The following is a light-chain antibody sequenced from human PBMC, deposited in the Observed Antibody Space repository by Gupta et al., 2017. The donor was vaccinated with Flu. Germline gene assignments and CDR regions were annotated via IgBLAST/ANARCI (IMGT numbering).Light chain of an antibody. Sequence: EIVMTQSPLSLPVTPGEPASISCRSSQSLLHSNGFNYLEWYLQKPGQSPQLLIYLGSNRASGVPDRFSGSGSGTDFTLRISRMEAEDVGIYYCMQSLHTPRTFGQGTXVEIK. CDR3: MQSLHTPRT. V-gene: IGKV2-28*01. J-gene: IGKJ1*01. CDR2: LGS. CDR1: QSLLHSNGFNY.